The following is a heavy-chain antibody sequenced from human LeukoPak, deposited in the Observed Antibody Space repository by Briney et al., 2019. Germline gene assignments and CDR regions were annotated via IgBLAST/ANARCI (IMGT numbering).Heavy chain of an antibody. J-gene: IGHJ4*02. CDR3: ARCGEGEIVVIPAAQDY. V-gene: IGHV1-18*01. CDR1: GYTFTSNA. Sequence: GASVKVSCKASGYTFTSNAMNWVRQAPGQGLEWMGWISAYNGNRNYAQKIQGRVTMTTDTSTNTAYMELRSLTSDDTAVYYCARCGEGEIVVIPAAQDYWGQGTMVTVSS. CDR2: ISAYNGNR. D-gene: IGHD2-2*01.